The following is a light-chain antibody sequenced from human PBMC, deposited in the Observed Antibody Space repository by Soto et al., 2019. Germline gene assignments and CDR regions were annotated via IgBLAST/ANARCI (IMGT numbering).Light chain of an antibody. V-gene: IGKV1-39*01. CDR1: QTISSN. CDR3: QQANSFPIT. CDR2: AAS. J-gene: IGKJ5*01. Sequence: DIQITQSPSSLSASVGDRVTITCRASQTISSNLNWYQQRTGKVPKLLIYAASSLQSGVPSRFSGSGSGTDFTLTISSLQPEDFATYYCQQANSFPITFGQGTRLEIK.